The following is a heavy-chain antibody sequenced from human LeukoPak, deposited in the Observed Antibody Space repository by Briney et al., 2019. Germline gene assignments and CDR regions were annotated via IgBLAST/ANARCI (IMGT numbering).Heavy chain of an antibody. CDR1: AGSISSSSYY. CDR2: MYYNGNA. Sequence: RSSETLSLTCAVSAGSISSSSYYWGWVRQPPGKGLEWIWSMYYNGNAYYNPSLKSRVTIAADTSKNQFSLRLNSVTAADTAVYFFATIAAGNYAFDILGQGTMVTVST. CDR3: ATIAAGNYAFDI. V-gene: IGHV4-39*01. J-gene: IGHJ3*02. D-gene: IGHD2-21*01.